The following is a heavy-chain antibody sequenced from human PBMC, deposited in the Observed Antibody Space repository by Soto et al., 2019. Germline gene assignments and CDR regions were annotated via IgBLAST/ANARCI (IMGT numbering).Heavy chain of an antibody. CDR3: ARIGGYHGPLDC. J-gene: IGHJ4*02. D-gene: IGHD3-16*02. V-gene: IGHV4-59*01. CDR1: GVSISSYF. Sequence: SDTLSLPCSVSGVSISSYFWSWIRQPPGRGLEWIGYTYHRGSTNYSPSLRGRVAISLDTSENQFSLKVSSVTAADTAVYYCARIGGYHGPLDCWGQGTPVTVSS. CDR2: TYHRGST.